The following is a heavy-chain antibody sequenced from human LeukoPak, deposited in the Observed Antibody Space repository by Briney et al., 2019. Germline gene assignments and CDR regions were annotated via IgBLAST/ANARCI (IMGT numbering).Heavy chain of an antibody. V-gene: IGHV4-59*12. J-gene: IGHJ6*03. CDR2: IYHSGST. CDR3: AREAYDFWSGEAPYYYMDV. Sequence: SETLSLTCTVSGGSISSYYWTWIRQPPGKGLEWVGYIYHSGSTDYNPSLESRVTMSLDAPKNQFSLKLSSVTAADTAVYYCAREAYDFWSGEAPYYYMDVWGKGTTVTVSS. CDR1: GGSISSYY. D-gene: IGHD3-3*01.